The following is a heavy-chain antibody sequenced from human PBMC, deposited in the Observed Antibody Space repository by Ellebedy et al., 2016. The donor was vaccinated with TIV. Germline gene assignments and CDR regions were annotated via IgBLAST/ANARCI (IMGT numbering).Heavy chain of an antibody. J-gene: IGHJ4*02. V-gene: IGHV1-18*04. CDR2: ISTSNGNT. CDR1: GYTFTSYG. D-gene: IGHD2-2*01. Sequence: SVKVSCXASGYTFTSYGISWVRQAPGQGLEWMGWISTSNGNTNYAQKLQGRVTMTTDTSTSTAYMELRSLRSDDTAVYYCARDGVVPADSGYWGQGTLVTVSS. CDR3: ARDGVVPADSGY.